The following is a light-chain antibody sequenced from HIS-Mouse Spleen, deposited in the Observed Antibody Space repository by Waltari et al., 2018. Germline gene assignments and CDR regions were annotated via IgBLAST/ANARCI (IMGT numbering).Light chain of an antibody. CDR3: CSYAGSSTWV. CDR2: EGS. Sequence: QSALTQPASVSGSPGQSITISCTGTSSDVGSYNLVSWYQQHPGKAPKLMIYEGSKRPLGVSNRCSGSESGTTASLTISGLQAEDEADYYCCSYAGSSTWVFGGGTKLTVL. J-gene: IGLJ3*02. CDR1: SSDVGSYNL. V-gene: IGLV2-23*01.